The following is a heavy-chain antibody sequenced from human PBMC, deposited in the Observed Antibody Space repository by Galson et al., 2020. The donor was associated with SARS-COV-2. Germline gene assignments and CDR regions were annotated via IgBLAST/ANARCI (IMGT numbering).Heavy chain of an antibody. D-gene: IGHD5-12*01. Sequence: AGGSLRLSCAASGFTFSTYSMNWVRQAPGRGLEWVSSISSSSSYIYYTDSVRGRFTISRDNAKNSLSLQMDSLRAEDTAVYYCVRDPVPESNGWIYYFDYWGQGTLVTVSS. CDR1: GFTFSTYS. V-gene: IGHV3-21*01. J-gene: IGHJ4*02. CDR3: VRDPVPESNGWIYYFDY. CDR2: ISSSSSYI.